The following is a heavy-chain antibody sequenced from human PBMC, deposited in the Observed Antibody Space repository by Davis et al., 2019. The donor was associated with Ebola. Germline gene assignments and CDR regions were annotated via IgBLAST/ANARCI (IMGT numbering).Heavy chain of an antibody. CDR3: AKEGSTYYDFWSGYPLGHGMDV. V-gene: IGHV3-30-3*01. CDR1: GFTFSSYA. J-gene: IGHJ6*02. CDR2: ISYDGSNK. D-gene: IGHD3-3*01. Sequence: GGSLRLSCAASGFTFSSYAMHWVRQAPGKGLEWVAVISYDGSNKYYADSVKGRFTISRDNSKNTLYLQMNSLRAEDTAVYYCAKEGSTYYDFWSGYPLGHGMDVWGQGTTVTVSS.